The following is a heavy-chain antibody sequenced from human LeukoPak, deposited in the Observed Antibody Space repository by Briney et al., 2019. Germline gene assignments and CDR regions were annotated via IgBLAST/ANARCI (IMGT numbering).Heavy chain of an antibody. CDR3: ARDTHVWYYYDSSGYYGGLDY. V-gene: IGHV4-61*01. Sequence: SETLSLTCTVSGGSISSSSYYWGWIRQPPGKGLEWIGYIYYSGSTNYNPSLKSRVTISVDTSKNQFSLKLSSVTAADTAVYYCARDTHVWYYYDSSGYYGGLDYWGQGTLVTVSS. J-gene: IGHJ4*02. CDR1: GGSISSSSYY. CDR2: IYYSGST. D-gene: IGHD3-22*01.